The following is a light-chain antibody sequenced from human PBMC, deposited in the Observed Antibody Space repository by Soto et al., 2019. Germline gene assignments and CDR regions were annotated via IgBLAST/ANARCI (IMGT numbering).Light chain of an antibody. V-gene: IGKV3-15*01. CDR2: GSS. CDR3: QQDNHWPLIT. J-gene: IGKJ5*01. Sequence: EIVMTQSPATLSVSPGERATLSCRASQSVSNYLAWYQQKPGQAPRLLIYGSSTRATGIPARFSGSGSGTEFTLTISSLQSEDFAVYYCQQDNHWPLITFGQGTRLEIK. CDR1: QSVSNY.